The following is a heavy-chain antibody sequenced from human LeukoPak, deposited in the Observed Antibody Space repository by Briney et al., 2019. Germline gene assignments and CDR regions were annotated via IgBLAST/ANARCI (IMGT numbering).Heavy chain of an antibody. CDR3: ARAGGWYNDIDY. V-gene: IGHV4-59*01. J-gene: IGHJ4*02. D-gene: IGHD6-19*01. CDR1: GGSISSYY. CDR2: IYYSGST. Sequence: SETLSLTCTVSGGSISSYYWSWTRQPPGKGLEWIGYIYYSGSTDYNPSLKSRVTISVDTSKNQFSLKLSSVTAADTAVYYCARAGGWYNDIDYWGQGTLVTVSS.